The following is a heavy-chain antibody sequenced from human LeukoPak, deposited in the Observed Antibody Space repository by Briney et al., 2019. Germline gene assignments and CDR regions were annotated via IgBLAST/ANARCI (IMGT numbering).Heavy chain of an antibody. V-gene: IGHV4-30-4*01. CDR1: GGSXSSGXXY. D-gene: IGHD3-22*01. Sequence: XXSLXXTXSGGSXSSGXXYWSWVRQPPXXGLEWIGYIDNNGSTWSGPSLKSRVIISRDTSKNQFSLSLSSVTAADTAVYYCVRDASGGYSPFDLWGQGSLVTVSS. CDR3: VRDASGGYSPFDL. CDR2: IDNNGST. J-gene: IGHJ4*02.